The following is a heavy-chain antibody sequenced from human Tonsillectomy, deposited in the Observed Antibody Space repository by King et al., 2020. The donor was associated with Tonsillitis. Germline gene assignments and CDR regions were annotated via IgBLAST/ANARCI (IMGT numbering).Heavy chain of an antibody. J-gene: IGHJ4*02. CDR2: ISRSSSYI. V-gene: IGHV3-21*01. CDR1: GFTFSTYS. CDR3: ARDPYFDFWSAHSNFDY. Sequence: DVQLVESGGGLVKPGGSLRLSCAASGFTFSTYSMNWVRQAPGKGLEWVSSISRSSSYIFYADSVKGRFTISRDNAKNSLYLQMNSVRAEDTAVYYCARDPYFDFWSAHSNFDYWGQGTLVTVSS. D-gene: IGHD3-3*01.